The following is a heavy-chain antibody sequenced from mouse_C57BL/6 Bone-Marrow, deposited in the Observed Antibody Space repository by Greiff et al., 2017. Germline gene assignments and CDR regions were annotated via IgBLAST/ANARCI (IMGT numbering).Heavy chain of an antibody. CDR3: TTLTTVVAHWYFDV. V-gene: IGHV14-4*01. CDR2: IDPENGDT. D-gene: IGHD1-1*01. J-gene: IGHJ1*03. Sequence: VQLQQSGAELVRPGASVKLSCTASGFNIKDDYMHWVKQRPEQGLEWIGWIDPENGDTEYASKFQGKATITADTSSNTAYLQLSSLTSKDTAVYYCTTLTTVVAHWYFDVWGTGTTVTVSS. CDR1: GFNIKDDY.